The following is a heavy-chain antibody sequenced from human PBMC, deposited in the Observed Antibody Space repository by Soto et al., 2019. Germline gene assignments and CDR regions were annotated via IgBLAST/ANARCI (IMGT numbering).Heavy chain of an antibody. D-gene: IGHD4-4*01. CDR1: GGSISNYY. CDR2: IYYSGST. V-gene: IGHV4-59*08. J-gene: IGHJ5*02. Sequence: PSETLSLTCTVSGGSISNYYWSWIRQPPGKGLEWIGYIYYSGSTNYNPSLKSRVTISVDTSKNQFSLRLSSVTAAETAVYYCARHSYYSNPLRFDPWGQGTLVTVSS. CDR3: ARHSYYSNPLRFDP.